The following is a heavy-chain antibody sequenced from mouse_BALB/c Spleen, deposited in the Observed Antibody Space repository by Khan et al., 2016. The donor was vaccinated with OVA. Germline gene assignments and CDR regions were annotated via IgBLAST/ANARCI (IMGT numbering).Heavy chain of an antibody. Sequence: QVQPKQSGAELARPGASVKLSCKTSGYTFTDYNINWMRQRTGQGLEWIGEIYPGSDNTFYNEKFRGKATLTADKSSSTAYMQLSSLTSEDSAVYFCAREWAAWFPYWGQGTLVTVSA. J-gene: IGHJ3*01. CDR2: IYPGSDNT. CDR3: AREWAAWFPY. CDR1: GYTFTDYN. V-gene: IGHV1-77*01.